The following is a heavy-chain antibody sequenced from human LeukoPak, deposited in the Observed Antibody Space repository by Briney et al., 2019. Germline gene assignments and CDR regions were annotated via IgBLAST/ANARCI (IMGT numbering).Heavy chain of an antibody. CDR1: GFTFSSYG. CDR3: ARDPSTIAVAGLGY. D-gene: IGHD6-19*01. Sequence: GGSLRLSCAASGFTFSSYGMHWVRQAPGTGLEWVAVIWYDGSNKYYADSVKGRFTISRDNSKNTLYLQMNSLRAEDTAVYYCARDPSTIAVAGLGYWGQGTLVTVSS. CDR2: IWYDGSNK. V-gene: IGHV3-33*01. J-gene: IGHJ4*02.